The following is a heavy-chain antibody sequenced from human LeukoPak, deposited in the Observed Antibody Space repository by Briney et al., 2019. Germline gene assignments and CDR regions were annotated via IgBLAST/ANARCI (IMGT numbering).Heavy chain of an antibody. J-gene: IGHJ4*02. CDR3: ARGGSESDY. Sequence: GGSLRLSCAASGFNFNHYWMTWVRQSPGKGLEWEANIKEDGTEKNYVDSVKGRFTISRDNAKNSLYLQMNSLRAEDTAVYYCARGGSESDYWGQGTLVTVSS. CDR1: GFNFNHYW. CDR2: IKEDGTEK. V-gene: IGHV3-7*01.